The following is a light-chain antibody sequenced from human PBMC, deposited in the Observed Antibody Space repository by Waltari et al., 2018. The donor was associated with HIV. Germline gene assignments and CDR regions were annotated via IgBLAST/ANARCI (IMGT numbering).Light chain of an antibody. V-gene: IGKV3-20*01. CDR2: GAS. J-gene: IGKJ3*01. CDR1: QSVLSNY. CDR3: QQYGGSPGFT. Sequence: ENVLTQSPGILSVSPGERVTLSCRASQSVLSNYLAWYQQKPGQAPRLLIFGASSRATGIPDRVIGSGSGTDFTLTISRLEPEDFAVYYCQQYGGSPGFTFGPGTKVDIK.